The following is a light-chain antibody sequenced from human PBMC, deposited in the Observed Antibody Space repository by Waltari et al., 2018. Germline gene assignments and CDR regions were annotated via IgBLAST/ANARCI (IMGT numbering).Light chain of an antibody. CDR3: QSFDTSLTAWV. CDR2: DNN. Sequence: QSVLTQPPSVSGAPGQRVPISGTGSTPNIGAVFLVHWYQQLPGTVPKLLIFDNNNRPSGVPARFSGSRSGTSASLAITGLQAEDEADYYCQSFDTSLTAWVFGGGTKLTVL. V-gene: IGLV1-40*01. CDR1: TPNIGAVFL. J-gene: IGLJ3*02.